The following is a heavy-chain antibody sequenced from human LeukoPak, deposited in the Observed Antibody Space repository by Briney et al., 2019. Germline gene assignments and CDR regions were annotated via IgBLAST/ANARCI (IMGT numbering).Heavy chain of an antibody. CDR1: GFTFISYR. CDR2: INSDGSDT. J-gene: IGHJ3*02. CDR3: ARGGYHHGFDI. Sequence: GGSLRLSCAASGFTFISYRFHWVRHAPGKGLVWVSRINSDGSDTIYADSVKGRFTISRDNAKSTVYLQMNSLKAEDTAVYYCARGGYHHGFDIWGQGTMVTVSS. V-gene: IGHV3-74*01. D-gene: IGHD2-15*01.